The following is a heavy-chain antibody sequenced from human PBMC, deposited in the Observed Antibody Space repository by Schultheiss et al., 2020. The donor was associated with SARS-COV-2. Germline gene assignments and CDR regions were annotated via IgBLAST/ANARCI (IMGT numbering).Heavy chain of an antibody. CDR3: AREREYQLPPYYYYYYMDV. J-gene: IGHJ6*03. D-gene: IGHD2-2*01. CDR2: IYNSGRA. CDR1: GGSIRNYY. Sequence: SETLSLTCTVSGGSIRNYYWTWIRQPPGKGLEWIGNIYNSGRADYNPSFKSRVTISLGASEKQFSLKVTSVTAADTAVYYCAREREYQLPPYYYYYYMDVWGKGTTVTVSS. V-gene: IGHV4-59*01.